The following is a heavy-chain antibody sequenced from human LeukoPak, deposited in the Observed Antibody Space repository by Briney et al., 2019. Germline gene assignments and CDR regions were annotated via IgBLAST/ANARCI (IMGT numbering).Heavy chain of an antibody. CDR1: GGSISSYY. CDR3: ARQYNWNYEYWFGP. V-gene: IGHV4-59*01. CDR2: IYYSGST. D-gene: IGHD1-7*01. Sequence: PSETLSLTCTVSGGSISSYYWSWIRQPPGKGLEWIGYIYYSGSTNYNPSLKSRVTISVDTSKNQFSLKLSSVTAADTAVYYCARQYNWNYEYWFGPRGQGTLVTVSS. J-gene: IGHJ5*02.